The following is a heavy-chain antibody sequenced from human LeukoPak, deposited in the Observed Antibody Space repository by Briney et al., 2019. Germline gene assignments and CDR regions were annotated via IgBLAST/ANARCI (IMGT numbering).Heavy chain of an antibody. D-gene: IGHD2-8*01. CDR2: ISSSGNYI. J-gene: IGHJ4*02. CDR3: ARDPAVSDFDY. V-gene: IGHV3-21*01. CDR1: GFTFISYS. Sequence: PGGSLRLSCAASGFTFISYSMNWVRQAPGKGLEWVSSISSSGNYIYYADSMKGRFTISRDNAKNSLYLQMNSLRAEDTAVYYCARDPAVSDFDYWGRGTLVTVSS.